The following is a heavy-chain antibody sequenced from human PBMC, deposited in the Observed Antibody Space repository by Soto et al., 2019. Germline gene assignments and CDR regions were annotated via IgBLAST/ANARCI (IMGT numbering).Heavy chain of an antibody. D-gene: IGHD3-3*01. J-gene: IGHJ4*02. CDR2: IYWDDDK. Sequence: QITLNESGPPVVRPTETLTLTCRFSGFSLTTSGVGVGWIRQSPGKAPEWLALIYWDDDKRYSASLKSRLTITKVTSKNLVVLTVSDLDLTDTATYYCAHRVLRTVFGLVTTTAIYFDFWGQGTPVAVSS. CDR1: GFSLTTSGVG. V-gene: IGHV2-5*02. CDR3: AHRVLRTVFGLVTTTAIYFDF.